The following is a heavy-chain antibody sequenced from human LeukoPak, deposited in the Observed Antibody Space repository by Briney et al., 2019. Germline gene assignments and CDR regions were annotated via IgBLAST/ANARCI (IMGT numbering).Heavy chain of an antibody. CDR3: AREEVVPAAMGYYYYYGMDV. CDR1: GGSISSGGYY. V-gene: IGHV4-31*03. J-gene: IGHJ6*04. CDR2: IYHSGST. Sequence: SETLSLTCTVSGGSISSGGYYWSWIRQHPGKGLEWIGYIYHSGSTYYNPSLKSRVTISVDTSKNQFSLKLSSVTAADTAVYYCAREEVVPAAMGYYYYYGMDVWGKGTTVTVSS. D-gene: IGHD2-2*01.